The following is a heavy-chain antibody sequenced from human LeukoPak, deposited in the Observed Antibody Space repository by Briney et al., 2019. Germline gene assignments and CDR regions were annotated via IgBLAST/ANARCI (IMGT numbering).Heavy chain of an antibody. D-gene: IGHD6-13*01. CDR2: IYYSGST. Sequence: PSETLSLTCTVSGGSISSYYWSWIRQPPGKGLEWIGYIYYSGSTNYNPSLKSRVTISVDTSKNQFSLKLSSVTAADTAVYYCARDSGAKGSSWFLMGDYFDYWGQGTLVTVSS. CDR3: ARDSGAKGSSWFLMGDYFDY. V-gene: IGHV4-59*01. J-gene: IGHJ4*02. CDR1: GGSISSYY.